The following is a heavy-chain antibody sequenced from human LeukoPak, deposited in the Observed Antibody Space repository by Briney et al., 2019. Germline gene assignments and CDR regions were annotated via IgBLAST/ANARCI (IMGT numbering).Heavy chain of an antibody. J-gene: IGHJ3*02. CDR3: ARDGPYDYVWGSYRRDAFDI. Sequence: ASVKVSCKASGYTFTDYYMHWGRQAPGQGLEWMGWINPNSGGTNYAQKFQGRFTMTRDTSISTAYMELSRLRSDDTAVYYCARDGPYDYVWGSYRRDAFDIWGQGTMVTVSS. CDR2: INPNSGGT. V-gene: IGHV1-2*02. D-gene: IGHD3-16*02. CDR1: GYTFTDYY.